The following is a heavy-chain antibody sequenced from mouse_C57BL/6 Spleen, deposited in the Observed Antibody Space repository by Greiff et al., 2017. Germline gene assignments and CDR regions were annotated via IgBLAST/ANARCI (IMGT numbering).Heavy chain of an antibody. CDR2: ILPGSGST. CDR3: ARLTDYYGSSRPWFAY. CDR1: GYTFTGYW. V-gene: IGHV1-9*01. D-gene: IGHD1-1*01. J-gene: IGHJ3*01. Sequence: QVQLKQSGAELMKPGASVKLSCKATGYTFTGYWIEWVKQRPGHGLEWIGEILPGSGSTNNNEKFKGKATFTADTSSNTAYMQLSSLTTEDSAIYYCARLTDYYGSSRPWFAYWGQGTLVTVSA.